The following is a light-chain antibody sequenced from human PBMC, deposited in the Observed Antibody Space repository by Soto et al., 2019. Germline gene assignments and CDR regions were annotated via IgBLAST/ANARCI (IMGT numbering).Light chain of an antibody. CDR2: NAY. J-gene: IGKJ3*01. V-gene: IGKV1-5*01. Sequence: DLQLTQSPSALSASVGARVTITCRARQNIHPWLAWFQLKQGQAPKLLVYNAYSLVSGVPSRFAAGGAETEFTLTIDSLQPDDFATYYCQQNNFYFGRGTKVDIK. CDR3: QQNNFY. CDR1: QNIHPW.